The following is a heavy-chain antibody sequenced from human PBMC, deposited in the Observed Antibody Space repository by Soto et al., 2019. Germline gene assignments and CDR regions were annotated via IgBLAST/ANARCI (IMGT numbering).Heavy chain of an antibody. CDR3: ARKGGEWEPADY. CDR2: ISAYTGNT. D-gene: IGHD1-26*01. V-gene: IGHV1-18*01. J-gene: IGHJ4*02. CDR1: GYTFSNNG. Sequence: QVRLVQSGAAVKSPGASVKVSCQASGYTFSNNGINWVRQAPGQGLEWMGWISAYTGNTKYAQRLQGRVTTTTDTSTSTAYLKLGTVRYDGTAVYYCARKGGEWEPADYWGQGPLVTVSS.